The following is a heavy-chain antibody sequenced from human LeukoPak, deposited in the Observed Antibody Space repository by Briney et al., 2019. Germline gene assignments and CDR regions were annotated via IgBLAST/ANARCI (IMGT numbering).Heavy chain of an antibody. CDR2: ISSNGGST. V-gene: IGHV3-64*01. CDR1: GFTFSSYA. Sequence: PGGSLRLSCAASGFTFSSYAMHWVRQAPGKGLEYVSAISSNGGSTYYANSVKGRFTISRDNSKNTLYLQMGSLRAEDMAAYYCARGGYYYDSSGYIRELDYWGQGTLVTVSS. D-gene: IGHD3-22*01. J-gene: IGHJ4*02. CDR3: ARGGYYYDSSGYIRELDY.